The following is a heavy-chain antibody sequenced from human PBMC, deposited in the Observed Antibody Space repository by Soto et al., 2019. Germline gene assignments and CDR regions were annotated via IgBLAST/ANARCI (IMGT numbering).Heavy chain of an antibody. Sequence: ASVKVSCKTSGYTFTSYDINWVRQANGQGLEWMGWMNPNSGNTGYAEKFQGRVSMTRNTSISTAYMELSSLRPEDSALYYCAELWRSSDAGHSFDHWGQGTLVTVSS. CDR2: MNPNSGNT. CDR1: GYTFTSYD. J-gene: IGHJ4*02. CDR3: AELWRSSDAGHSFDH. D-gene: IGHD2-21*01. V-gene: IGHV1-8*01.